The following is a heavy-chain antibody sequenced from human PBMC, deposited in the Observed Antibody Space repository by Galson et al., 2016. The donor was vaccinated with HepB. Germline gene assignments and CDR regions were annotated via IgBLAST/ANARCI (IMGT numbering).Heavy chain of an antibody. CDR3: AREGCAGDCPKWFDP. CDR2: IVPMFGAT. CDR1: TFSTDG. Sequence: TFSTDGLSWVRQAPGQGLEWVGGIVPMFGATNYAQKFQDRVTITADESTNTAYMELSSLRSEDTAIYYCAREGCAGDCPKWFDPWGQGTLVTVSS. V-gene: IGHV1-69*01. J-gene: IGHJ5*01. D-gene: IGHD2-21*02.